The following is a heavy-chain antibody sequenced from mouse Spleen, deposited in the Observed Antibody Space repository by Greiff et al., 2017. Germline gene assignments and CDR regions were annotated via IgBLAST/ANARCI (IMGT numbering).Heavy chain of an antibody. CDR2: ISSGGST. V-gene: IGHV5-6-5*01. D-gene: IGHD2-1*01. J-gene: IGHJ4*01. CDR3: AREWGNYVAYAMDY. CDR1: GFTFSSYA. Sequence: EVQVVESGGGLVKPGGSLKLSCAASGFTFSSYAMSWVRQTPEKRLEWVASISSGGSTYYPDSVKGRFTISRDNARNILYLQMSSLRSEDTAMYYCAREWGNYVAYAMDYWGQGTSVTVSS.